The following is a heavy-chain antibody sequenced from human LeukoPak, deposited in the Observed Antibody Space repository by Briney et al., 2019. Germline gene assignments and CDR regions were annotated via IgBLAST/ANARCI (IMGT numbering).Heavy chain of an antibody. CDR2: IYYSGST. V-gene: IGHV4-39*01. CDR1: GGSISSSSYY. CDR3: ARQANLEELNWFDP. J-gene: IGHJ5*02. Sequence: PSETLSLTCTVSGGSISSSSYYWGWIRQPPGKGLEWIGSIYYSGSTYYNPSLKSRVTISVDTSKNQFSLKLSSVTAADTAVYYSARQANLEELNWFDPWGQGTLVTVSS. D-gene: IGHD3-16*01.